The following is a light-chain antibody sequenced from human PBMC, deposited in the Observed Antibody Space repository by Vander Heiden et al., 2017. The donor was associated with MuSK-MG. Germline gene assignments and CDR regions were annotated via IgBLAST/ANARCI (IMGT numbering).Light chain of an antibody. CDR2: AAS. V-gene: IGKV1-39*01. Sequence: DIQMTQSPSSLSASVGDRVTITCRASQSISSYLNWYQQKPGKAPKLLIYAASSLQSGVPSRFSGSGSGTDFTLTISSLQPEDFATYYCLQSYSTSLTFGGGTKVEIK. J-gene: IGKJ4*01. CDR1: QSISSY. CDR3: LQSYSTSLT.